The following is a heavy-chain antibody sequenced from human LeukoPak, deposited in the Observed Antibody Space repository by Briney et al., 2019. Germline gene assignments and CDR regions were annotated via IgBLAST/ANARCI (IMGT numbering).Heavy chain of an antibody. CDR2: IYYSGST. D-gene: IGHD2-2*01. CDR1: GGSISSSSYY. CDR3: ARQQPGYCSSTSCLNEVDY. V-gene: IGHV4-39*01. J-gene: IGHJ4*02. Sequence: WETLSLTCTVSGGSISSSSYYWGWIRKPPGKGLEWIGSIYYSGSTYYNPSLKSRVTISVDTSKNQFSLKLSSVTAADTAVYYCARQQPGYCSSTSCLNEVDYWGQGTLVTVSS.